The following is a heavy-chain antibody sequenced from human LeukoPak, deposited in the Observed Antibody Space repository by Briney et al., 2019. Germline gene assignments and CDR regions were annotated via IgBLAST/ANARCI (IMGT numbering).Heavy chain of an antibody. CDR1: GYTFTSYD. Sequence: ASVKVSCKASGYTFTSYDINWVRQATGQGLEWLGWMSASSGNTGYAQKFQGRVSMTRATSISTAYLELSSLTFEDTAVYYCATSRTSDYWGQGTQVIVSS. CDR3: ATSRTSDY. V-gene: IGHV1-8*01. J-gene: IGHJ4*02. CDR2: MSASSGNT. D-gene: IGHD1-14*01.